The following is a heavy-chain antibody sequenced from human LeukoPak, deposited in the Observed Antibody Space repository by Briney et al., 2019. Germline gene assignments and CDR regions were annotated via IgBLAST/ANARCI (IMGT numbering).Heavy chain of an antibody. CDR1: GGSISTYY. V-gene: IGHV4-59*12. J-gene: IGHJ6*03. D-gene: IGHD6-19*01. CDR2: IYYSGST. Sequence: SETLSLTCTVSGGSISTYYWSWIRQSPGKGLESIGYIYYSGSTNYNPPLKSRVTISVDTSKNQFSLKLSSVTAADTAVYYCARGGSGWNYYYYYMDVWGKGTTVTISS. CDR3: ARGGSGWNYYYYYMDV.